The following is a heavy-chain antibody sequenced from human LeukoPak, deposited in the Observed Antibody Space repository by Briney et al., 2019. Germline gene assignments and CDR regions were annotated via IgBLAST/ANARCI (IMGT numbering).Heavy chain of an antibody. CDR1: GGSFSGYY. J-gene: IGHJ6*03. CDR2: INHSGST. V-gene: IGHV4-34*01. Sequence: PSETLSLTCAVYGGSFSGYYWSWIRQPPGRGLEWIGEINHSGSTNYNPSLKSRVTISVDTSKNQFSLKLSSVTAADTAVYYCARGVYYYGSGSYFLDYYYYMDVWGKGTTVTVSS. D-gene: IGHD3-10*01. CDR3: ARGVYYYGSGSYFLDYYYYMDV.